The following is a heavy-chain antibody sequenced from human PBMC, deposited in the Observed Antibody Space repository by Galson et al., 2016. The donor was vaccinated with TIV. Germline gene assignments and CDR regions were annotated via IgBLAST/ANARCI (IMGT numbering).Heavy chain of an antibody. J-gene: IGHJ6*03. CDR3: VREAGEVVPVDYYYYYIDV. D-gene: IGHD2-2*01. CDR2: IYYTGGT. V-gene: IGHV4-39*07. CDR1: GASINRGDCY. Sequence: ETLSLTCTVSGASINRGDCYWAWIRQPPGKGLQWIGNIYYTGGTYYNPSLKSRVTISVDTSKNNFSLKLNSVTAADTAMYYCVREAGEVVPVDYYYYYIDVWGKGTTVTVSS.